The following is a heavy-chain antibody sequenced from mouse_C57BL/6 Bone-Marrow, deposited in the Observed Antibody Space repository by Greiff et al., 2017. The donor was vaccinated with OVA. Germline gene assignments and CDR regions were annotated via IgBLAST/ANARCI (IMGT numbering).Heavy chain of an antibody. V-gene: IGHV1-61*01. Sequence: QVHVKQPGAELVRPGSSVKLSCKASGYTFTSYWMAWVKQRPGQGLEWIGNIYPSDSETHYNQKFKDKATLTVDKSSSTAYMQLSSLTSEDSAVYYCARGRTAQARDFDYWGQGTTLTVSS. CDR1: GYTFTSYW. D-gene: IGHD3-2*02. CDR3: ARGRTAQARDFDY. CDR2: IYPSDSET. J-gene: IGHJ2*01.